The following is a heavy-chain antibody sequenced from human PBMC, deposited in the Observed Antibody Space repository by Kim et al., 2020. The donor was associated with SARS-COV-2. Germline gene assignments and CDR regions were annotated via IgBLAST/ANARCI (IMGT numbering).Heavy chain of an antibody. D-gene: IGHD3-3*01. CDR1: GYTFPNYA. CDR3: ARGGITTIFYFDY. CDR2: INVANGNT. J-gene: IGHJ4*02. V-gene: IGHV1-3*01. Sequence: ASVKVSCKASGYTFPNYAMHWARQAPGQRLEWMGWINVANGNTKYSQKFQDRVTFTRDTSASTAYMELGSLRSEDTAVYYCARGGITTIFYFDYWGQGAL.